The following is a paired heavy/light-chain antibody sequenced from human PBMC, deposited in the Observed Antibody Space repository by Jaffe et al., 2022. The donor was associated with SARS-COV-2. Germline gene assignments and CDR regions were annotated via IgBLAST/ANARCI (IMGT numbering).Heavy chain of an antibody. CDR3: ARVVLTGEERPNSEGWFDP. Sequence: QVQLQESGPGLVKPSGTLSLTCAVSGGSISSSNWWSWVRQPPGKGLEWIGEIYHSGSTNYNPSLKSRVTISVDKSKNQFSLKLSSVTAADTAVYYCARVVLTGEERPNSEGWFDPWGQGTLVTVSS. CDR1: GGSISSSNW. CDR2: IYHSGST. V-gene: IGHV4-4*02. J-gene: IGHJ5*02. D-gene: IGHD3-9*01.
Light chain of an antibody. V-gene: IGLV3-9*01. CDR3: QVWDSSTEV. CDR2: RDS. Sequence: SYELTQPLSVSVALGQTARITCGGNNIGSKNVHWYQQKPGQAPVLVIYRDSNRPSGIPERFSGSNSGNTATLTISRAQAGDEADYYCQVWDSSTEVFGGGTKLTVL. CDR1: NIGSKN. J-gene: IGLJ3*02.